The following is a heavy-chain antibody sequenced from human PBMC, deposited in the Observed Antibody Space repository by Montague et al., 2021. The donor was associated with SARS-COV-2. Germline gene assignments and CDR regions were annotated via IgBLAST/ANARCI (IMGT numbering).Heavy chain of an antibody. CDR2: TYYSGVA. Sequence: SETLSLTCTVSGDSMRSSYWNWIRQPPGEGLEYIGYTYYSGVANYNPSLSSRVTISLDTAKNQFSLNLRSVTAADTAAYYCSRSVVGGSYRHTRWFDPWGQGTLVTVSS. V-gene: IGHV4-59*13. CDR3: SRSVVGGSYRHTRWFDP. D-gene: IGHD3-16*02. CDR1: GDSMRSSY. J-gene: IGHJ5*02.